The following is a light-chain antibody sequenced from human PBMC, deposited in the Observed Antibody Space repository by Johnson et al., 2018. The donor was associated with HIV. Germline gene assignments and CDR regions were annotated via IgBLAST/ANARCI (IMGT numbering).Light chain of an antibody. CDR2: ENN. CDR3: GTWDSSLSAGV. CDR1: TSNIGNKY. J-gene: IGLJ1*01. Sequence: QAVLTQPPSVSAAPGQKVTISCSGSTSNIGNKYVSWYQHLPGTAPKLLIYENNKRPSGIPDRFSGSKSGTSATLGITGLQTGDEADYYCGTWDSSLSAGVFGTGTKVTVL. V-gene: IGLV1-51*02.